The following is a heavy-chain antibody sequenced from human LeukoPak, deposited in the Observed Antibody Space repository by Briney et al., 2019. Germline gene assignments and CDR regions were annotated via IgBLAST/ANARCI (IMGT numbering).Heavy chain of an antibody. D-gene: IGHD6-19*01. J-gene: IGHJ5*02. CDR3: VREEEKQWLAVNWFDP. Sequence: SETLSLTCAVYGGPFSGYYWSWIRQPTGKGLEWIGEIKHSGSTNYNPSLKSRVTIYVDTCKNQLYLKLSTVTAADPAEYYSVREEEKQWLAVNWFDPWGQGTLVTVSS. V-gene: IGHV4-34*01. CDR1: GGPFSGYY. CDR2: IKHSGST.